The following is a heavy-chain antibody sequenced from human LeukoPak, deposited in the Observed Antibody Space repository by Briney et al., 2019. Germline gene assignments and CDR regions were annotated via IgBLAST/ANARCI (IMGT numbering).Heavy chain of an antibody. J-gene: IGHJ4*02. V-gene: IGHV3-30*18. CDR1: GFTFSSYS. CDR2: ISYDGSNK. CDR3: AKGRDGDY. Sequence: GGSLRLSCAASGFTFSSYSMNWVRQAPGKGLGWVAVISYDGSNKYYAESVKGRFTISRDNSKNTLYLQMNSLRAEDTAVYYCAKGRDGDYWGQGTLVTVSS. D-gene: IGHD6-6*01.